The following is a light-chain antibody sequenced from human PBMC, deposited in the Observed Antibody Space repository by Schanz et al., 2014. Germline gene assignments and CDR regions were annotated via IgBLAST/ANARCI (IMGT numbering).Light chain of an antibody. Sequence: QSALTQPASVSGSPGQSITISCTGTSSDVGSYNLVSWYQQHPGKAPKLMIYEGSKRPSGVSNRISGSKSGNTASLTISGLRTEDEGDYYCSSYTRSSPVVFGGGTKLTVL. CDR3: SSYTRSSPVV. J-gene: IGLJ2*01. CDR1: SSDVGSYNL. V-gene: IGLV2-14*02. CDR2: EGS.